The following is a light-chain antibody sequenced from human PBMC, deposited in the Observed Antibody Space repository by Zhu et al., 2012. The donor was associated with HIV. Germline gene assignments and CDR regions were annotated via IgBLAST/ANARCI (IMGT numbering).Light chain of an antibody. CDR1: QSVDNY. Sequence: EIVLTQSPATLSLSPGERATLSCRASQSVDNYLAWYQQKPGQPPRLLIYDASNRATGIPARLSGSGSGTDFTLTISSLEPEDFAVYYCQQRSNWPFTFGGGTKVEIK. V-gene: IGKV3-11*01. CDR3: QQRSNWPFT. CDR2: DAS. J-gene: IGKJ4*01.